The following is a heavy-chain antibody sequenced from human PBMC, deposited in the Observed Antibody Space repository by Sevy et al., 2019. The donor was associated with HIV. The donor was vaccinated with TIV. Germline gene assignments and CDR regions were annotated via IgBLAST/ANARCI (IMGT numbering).Heavy chain of an antibody. J-gene: IGHJ3*02. CDR2: IWCDGSNK. CDR1: GFTFSSYG. Sequence: GGSLRLSCAASGFTFSSYGMHWVRQAPGKGLEWVAVIWCDGSNKYYADSVKGRFTISRDNSKNTLYLQMNSLRAEDTAVYYCARESYYDFWSGYVHAFDIWGQGTMVTVSS. D-gene: IGHD3-3*01. V-gene: IGHV3-33*01. CDR3: ARESYYDFWSGYVHAFDI.